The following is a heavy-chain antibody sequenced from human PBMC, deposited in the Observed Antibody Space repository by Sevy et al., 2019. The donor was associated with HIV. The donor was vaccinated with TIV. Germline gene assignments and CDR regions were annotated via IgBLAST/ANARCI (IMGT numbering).Heavy chain of an antibody. D-gene: IGHD2-15*01. CDR1: GFNFINHG. CDR3: AKDIRVALVVPSPGYGMDV. V-gene: IGHV3-23*01. CDR2: ISGSGDTT. Sequence: GGSLRLSCAASGFNFINHGMSWVRQAPGKGLEWVSVISGSGDTTNYADSVKGRFVISRDNSKNTMYLQLNSLRAEDTAVYYCAKDIRVALVVPSPGYGMDVWGHGTSVTVSS. J-gene: IGHJ6*02.